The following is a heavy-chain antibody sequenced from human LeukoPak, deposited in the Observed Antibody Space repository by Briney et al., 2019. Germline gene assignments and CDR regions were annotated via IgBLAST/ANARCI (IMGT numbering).Heavy chain of an antibody. CDR2: ISSSSSYV. Sequence: KTGGSLRLSCAASGFTFSSYSMNWVRQAPGKGLEWVSSISSSSSYVYYADSVKGRFTISRDNAKNSLSLQMNSLRAEDTAVYYCARVRLTHYSSSWLDYWGQGTLVTVSS. V-gene: IGHV3-21*01. D-gene: IGHD6-13*01. CDR1: GFTFSSYS. CDR3: ARVRLTHYSSSWLDY. J-gene: IGHJ4*02.